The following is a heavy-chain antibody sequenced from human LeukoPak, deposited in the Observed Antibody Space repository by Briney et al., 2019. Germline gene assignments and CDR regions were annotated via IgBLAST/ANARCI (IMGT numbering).Heavy chain of an antibody. D-gene: IGHD5-18*01. CDR2: INSDGSTT. CDR3: ARGASGYSYG. Sequence: GGSLRLSCAASGFTFSSYWMHWVRQAPGKGLVWVSNINSDGSTTTYADSVKGRFTISRDNAENTLYLQMNSLRAEDTAVYYCARGASGYSYGWGQGTLITVSS. CDR1: GFTFSSYW. V-gene: IGHV3-74*01. J-gene: IGHJ4*02.